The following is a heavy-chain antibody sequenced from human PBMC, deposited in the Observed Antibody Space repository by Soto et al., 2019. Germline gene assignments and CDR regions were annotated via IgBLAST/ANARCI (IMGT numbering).Heavy chain of an antibody. Sequence: QVQLQQWGAGLLKPSETLSLTCAVYGGSFSGYYWSWIRQPPGKGLEWIGEINHSGSTNYNPSLKSRVAISVDTSKSQFSLKLSFVTAADKAVYYCARGGGGPKRNYYYYYGMDVWGQGTTVTVSS. V-gene: IGHV4-34*01. D-gene: IGHD3-10*01. CDR3: ARGGGGPKRNYYYYYGMDV. CDR1: GGSFSGYY. CDR2: INHSGST. J-gene: IGHJ6*02.